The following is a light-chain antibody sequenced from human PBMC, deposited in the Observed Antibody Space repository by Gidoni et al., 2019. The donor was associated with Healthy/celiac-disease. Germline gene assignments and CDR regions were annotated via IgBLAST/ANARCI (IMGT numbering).Light chain of an antibody. CDR3: QQYNNWPRRT. J-gene: IGKJ1*01. CDR2: GAS. V-gene: IGKV3-15*01. CDR1: QSVNSN. Sequence: EIVMTQSPATLSVSPGERATLSCRASQSVNSNLAWYQQKPGQAPRLLIYGASTRTTGIPARFSGSVSGTEFTLTISSLQSEDFAVYYCQQYNNWPRRTFXQXTKVEIK.